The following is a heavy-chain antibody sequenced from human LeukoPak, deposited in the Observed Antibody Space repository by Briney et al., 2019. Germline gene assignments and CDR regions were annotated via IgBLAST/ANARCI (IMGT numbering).Heavy chain of an antibody. Sequence: PSETLSLTCTVSGASISSDYWSWIRQSPGKGLEWIGYIYDSGNTDYNPSLKSRVSISMNTSKNQFSLNLSSVTDADTAVYYCAAPERRYFRDGGEGPRVSVS. CDR3: AAPERRYFRD. J-gene: IGHJ1*01. CDR2: IYDSGNT. CDR1: GASISSDY. V-gene: IGHV4-59*08.